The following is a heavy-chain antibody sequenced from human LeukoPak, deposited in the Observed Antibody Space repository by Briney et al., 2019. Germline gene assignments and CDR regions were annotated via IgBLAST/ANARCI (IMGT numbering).Heavy chain of an antibody. Sequence: PSETLSLTCTVSAGSISSSSHHWGWIRQSPGKGLEWIGSIYYGRTTYYNPSLNSRVTISVVTSKNQYSLQLNSVTAADTAVYYCVRHDGRGGATMGALDSWGQGSLVTVSS. CDR3: VRHDGRGGATMGALDS. J-gene: IGHJ4*02. CDR2: IYYGRTT. D-gene: IGHD5-12*01. CDR1: AGSISSSSHH. V-gene: IGHV4-39*01.